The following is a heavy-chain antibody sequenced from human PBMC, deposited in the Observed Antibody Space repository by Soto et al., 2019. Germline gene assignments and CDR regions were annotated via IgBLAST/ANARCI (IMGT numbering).Heavy chain of an antibody. CDR3: ARDQAYSSSAPDYYYYGMDV. J-gene: IGHJ6*02. Sequence: GASVKVSCKASGGTFSSYAISWVRQAPGQGLEWMGGIIPIFGTANYAQKFQGRVTITADESTSTAYMELSSLRSEDTAVYYCARDQAYSSSAPDYYYYGMDVWGQGTTVTVSS. CDR1: GGTFSSYA. V-gene: IGHV1-69*13. D-gene: IGHD6-6*01. CDR2: IIPIFGTA.